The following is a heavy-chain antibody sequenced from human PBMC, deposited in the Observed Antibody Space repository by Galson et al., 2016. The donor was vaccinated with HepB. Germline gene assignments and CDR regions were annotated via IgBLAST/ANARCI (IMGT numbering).Heavy chain of an antibody. V-gene: IGHV3-33*01. Sequence: SLRLSCAASEFTFSTYGMHWVRQAPGKGLEWVALIWHDGSNKYYADSVKGRFTISRDNAKNSLYLQMNSLRAEDTAVYYCAREPVRLDDLLTGPPKNPDYWGRGTLVTVSS. CDR3: AREPVRLDDLLTGPPKNPDY. J-gene: IGHJ4*02. CDR1: EFTFSTYG. CDR2: IWHDGSNK. D-gene: IGHD3-9*01.